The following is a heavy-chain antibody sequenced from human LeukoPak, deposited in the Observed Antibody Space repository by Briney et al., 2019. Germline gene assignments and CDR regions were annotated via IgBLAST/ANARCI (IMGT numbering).Heavy chain of an antibody. D-gene: IGHD3-22*01. CDR2: NYYSGST. V-gene: IGHV4-59*01. CDR3: ARSPGHRGYDY. Sequence: PPETPSLTCTVSGASISSSYYWSWIRQPPGKGLEWIGYNYYSGSTNYNPSLESRVTMSIDTSNNQFSLKLSSVTATDTAVYYCARSPGHRGYDYWGQGTLVTVSS. J-gene: IGHJ4*02. CDR1: GASISSSYY.